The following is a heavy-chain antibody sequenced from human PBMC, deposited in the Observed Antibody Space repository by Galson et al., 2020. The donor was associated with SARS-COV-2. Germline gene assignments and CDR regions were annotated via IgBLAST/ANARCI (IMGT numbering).Heavy chain of an antibody. Sequence: ASVKVSCKASGYTFIGYYMHWVRQAPGHGLEWMGWINPNSGGTNYAQKFQGRVTMTRDTSISTAYMELSRLRSDDTAVYCCARESPINNSSGWYYFDYWGQGTLVTVSS. CDR3: ARESPINNSSGWYYFDY. J-gene: IGHJ4*02. V-gene: IGHV1-2*02. CDR1: GYTFIGYY. CDR2: INPNSGGT. D-gene: IGHD6-19*01.